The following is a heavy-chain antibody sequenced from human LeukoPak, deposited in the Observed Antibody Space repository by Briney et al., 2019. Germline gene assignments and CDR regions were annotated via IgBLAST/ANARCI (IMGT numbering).Heavy chain of an antibody. CDR3: AKVYGSGSYYGY. J-gene: IGHJ4*02. CDR1: GFTFSSYG. Sequence: GGSLRLSCAASGFTFSSYGMHWVRQAPGKGLEWVAFIRYDGSNKYYADSVKGRFTISRDNSKNAVYLQMNSLRAEDTAVYYCAKVYGSGSYYGYWGQGTLVTVSS. D-gene: IGHD3-10*01. V-gene: IGHV3-30*02. CDR2: IRYDGSNK.